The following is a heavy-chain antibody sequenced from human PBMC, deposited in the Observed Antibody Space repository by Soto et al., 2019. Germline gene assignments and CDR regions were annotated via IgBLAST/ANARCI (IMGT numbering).Heavy chain of an antibody. J-gene: IGHJ5*02. V-gene: IGHV3-21*01. D-gene: IGHD2-15*01. CDR3: ARVRYCYAGSCSLDP. CDR2: ISNSGNFI. CDR1: GFAFSSFS. Sequence: GGSLRLSCVASGFAFSSFSMNWVRQAPGKGLEWVSSISNSGNFIYYADSVKGRFTISRDNAKNSVYLQMSSLTVEDTAVYHCARVRYCYAGSCSLDPWGQGTLVTASS.